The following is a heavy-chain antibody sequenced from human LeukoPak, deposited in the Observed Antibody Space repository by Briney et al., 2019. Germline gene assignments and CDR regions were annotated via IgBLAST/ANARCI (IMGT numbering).Heavy chain of an antibody. CDR2: INSDGSST. CDR1: GFTFSSYW. J-gene: IGHJ4*02. Sequence: GGSLRLSCAASGFTFSSYWMHWVRQAPGKGLVWVSRINSDGSSTSYADSVKGRFTISRDNAKNTLYLQMNSLRAEDTAVYYCAKDGRSGYEELDYWGQETLVTVSS. D-gene: IGHD3-22*01. V-gene: IGHV3-74*01. CDR3: AKDGRSGYEELDY.